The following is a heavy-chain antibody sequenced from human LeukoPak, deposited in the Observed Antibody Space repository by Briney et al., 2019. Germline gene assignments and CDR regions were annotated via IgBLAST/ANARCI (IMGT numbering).Heavy chain of an antibody. Sequence: GGSLRLSCAASGFTFSSYAMSWVRQAPGKGLEWVSAISGSGGSTYYADSVKGRFTISRDNSKNTLYLQMNSLRAEDTAVYYCAKDLAQFIVVVPAAILFDYWGQGTLVTVST. CDR2: ISGSGGST. J-gene: IGHJ4*02. V-gene: IGHV3-23*01. D-gene: IGHD2-2*02. CDR3: AKDLAQFIVVVPAAILFDY. CDR1: GFTFSSYA.